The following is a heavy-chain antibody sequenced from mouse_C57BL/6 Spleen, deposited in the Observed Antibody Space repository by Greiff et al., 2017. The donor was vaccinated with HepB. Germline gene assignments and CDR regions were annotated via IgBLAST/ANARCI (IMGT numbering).Heavy chain of an antibody. J-gene: IGHJ4*01. CDR2: ISSGGSYN. D-gene: IGHD2-5*01. CDR1: GFTFSSYG. V-gene: IGHV5-6*01. Sequence: EVKLVESGGDLVKPGGSLKLSCAASGFTFSSYGMSWVRQTPDKSLEWVATISSGGSYNYYPDSVKGRFTISRDNAKNTLDLRMSSLKSEDTAMYYCARHAYYSNRYYAMDYWGQGTSVTVSS. CDR3: ARHAYYSNRYYAMDY.